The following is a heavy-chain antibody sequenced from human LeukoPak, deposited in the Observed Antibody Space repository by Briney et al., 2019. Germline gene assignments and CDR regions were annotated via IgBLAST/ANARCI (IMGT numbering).Heavy chain of an antibody. V-gene: IGHV3-48*03. CDR3: ARDPYSGGYGADYYYFMDD. J-gene: IGHJ6*03. CDR2: ISSSGSTI. D-gene: IGHD1-26*01. Sequence: GGSLRLSCAASGFTFSSYEMNWVRQAPGEGLEWVSYISSSGSTIYYADSVKGRFTISRDNAKNSLYLQMDSLRAEDTAVYYCARDPYSGGYGADYYYFMDDWGKGTTVTISS. CDR1: GFTFSSYE.